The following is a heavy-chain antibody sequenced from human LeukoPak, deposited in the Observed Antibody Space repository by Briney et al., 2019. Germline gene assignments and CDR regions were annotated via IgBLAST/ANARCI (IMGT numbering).Heavy chain of an antibody. Sequence: SVKVSCKASGFTFTSSAVQWVRQARGQRLEWIGWIVVGSGNTNYAQKFQERVTITRDMSTSTAYMELSSLRSEDTAVYYCAAESDYDFWSGDIHVFQHWGQGTLVTVSS. CDR3: AAESDYDFWSGDIHVFQH. CDR1: GFTFTSSA. D-gene: IGHD3-3*01. V-gene: IGHV1-58*01. CDR2: IVVGSGNT. J-gene: IGHJ1*01.